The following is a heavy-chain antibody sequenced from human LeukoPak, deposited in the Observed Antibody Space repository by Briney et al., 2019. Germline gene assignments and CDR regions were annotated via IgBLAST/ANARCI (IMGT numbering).Heavy chain of an antibody. D-gene: IGHD1-26*01. J-gene: IGHJ5*02. Sequence: GGSLRLSCAASGFTFSSYWMHWVRQAPGKGLVWVSRINSDGSSTNYADSVKGRFTISRDNARNTLYLQMNSLGAEDTAVYYCARSKYSGNYYVNNWFDPWGQGTLVTVSS. CDR2: INSDGSST. V-gene: IGHV3-74*01. CDR3: ARSKYSGNYYVNNWFDP. CDR1: GFTFSSYW.